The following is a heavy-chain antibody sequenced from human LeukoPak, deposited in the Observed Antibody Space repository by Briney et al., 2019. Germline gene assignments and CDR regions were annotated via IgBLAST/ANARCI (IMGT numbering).Heavy chain of an antibody. J-gene: IGHJ5*02. Sequence: PSETLSLTCTISGGSISSYYWSWIRQPAGKGLEWIGRVYTSGSTNYNPSLKSRVTMSVDTSKNQFSLKLSSVTAADTAVYYCARVARYSSSWYWWFDPWGQGTLVTVSS. CDR2: VYTSGST. CDR3: ARVARYSSSWYWWFDP. V-gene: IGHV4-4*07. D-gene: IGHD6-13*01. CDR1: GGSISSYY.